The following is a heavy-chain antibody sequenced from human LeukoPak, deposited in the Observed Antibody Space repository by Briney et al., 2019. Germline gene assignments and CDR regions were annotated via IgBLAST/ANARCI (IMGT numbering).Heavy chain of an antibody. V-gene: IGHV3-30*02. Sequence: TGGSLRLSCAASGFTFSSYGMHWVCQAPGKGLEWVAFIRYGGSNEDYADSVKGRFTISRDNAKNTLYLQMNSLRDEDTAMYYCAKVEASSWYPGLDYWGQGTLVIVSS. CDR3: AKVEASSWYPGLDY. CDR1: GFTFSSYG. J-gene: IGHJ4*02. CDR2: IRYGGSNE. D-gene: IGHD6-13*01.